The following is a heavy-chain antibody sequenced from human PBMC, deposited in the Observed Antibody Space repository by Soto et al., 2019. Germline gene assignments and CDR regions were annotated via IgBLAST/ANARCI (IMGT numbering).Heavy chain of an antibody. CDR1: GYNFATYY. V-gene: IGHV1-46*01. CDR2: INPGGGGT. J-gene: IGHJ4*01. CDR3: ARATAVGATVRYFFDY. D-gene: IGHD1-26*01. Sequence: GASVKVSCKASGYNFATYYIHWVRQAPGQGLEWMGVINPGGGGTNYAQKFKGRLTMTADASTTTVYMEMSSLTSEDTAVYYCARATAVGATVRYFFDYWGQGTLITVSS.